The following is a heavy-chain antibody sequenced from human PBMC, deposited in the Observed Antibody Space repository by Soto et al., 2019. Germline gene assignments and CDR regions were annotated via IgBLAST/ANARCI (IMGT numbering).Heavy chain of an antibody. CDR1: GGSFSGYY. D-gene: IGHD5-18*01. V-gene: IGHV4-34*01. CDR2: INHSGST. J-gene: IGHJ4*02. CDR3: ARELGLTAFFDY. Sequence: SETLSLTCAVYGGSFSGYYWSWIRQPPGKGLEWIGEINHSGSTNYNPSLKSRVTISVDTSKNQLSLKLSSVTAADTAVYYCARELGLTAFFDYWGQGTLVTVSS.